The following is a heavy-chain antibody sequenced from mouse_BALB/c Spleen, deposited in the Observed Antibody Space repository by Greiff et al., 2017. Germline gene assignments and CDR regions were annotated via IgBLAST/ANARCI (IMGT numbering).Heavy chain of an antibody. Sequence: VQLKESGPGLVAPSQSLSITCTVSGFSLTSYGVHWVRQPPGKGLEWLGVIWAGGSTNYNSALMSRLSISKDNSKSQVFLKMNSLQTDDTAMYYCARGGNYPAWFAYWGQGTLVTVSA. CDR2: IWAGGST. V-gene: IGHV2-9*02. CDR1: GFSLTSYG. J-gene: IGHJ3*01. CDR3: ARGGNYPAWFAY. D-gene: IGHD2-1*01.